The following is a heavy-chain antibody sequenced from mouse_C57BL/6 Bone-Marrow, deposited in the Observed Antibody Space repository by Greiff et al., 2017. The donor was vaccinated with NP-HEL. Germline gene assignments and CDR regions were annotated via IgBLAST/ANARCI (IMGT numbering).Heavy chain of an antibody. CDR3: AREGGYYGSPFAY. D-gene: IGHD1-1*01. V-gene: IGHV3-6*01. CDR2: ISYDGSN. J-gene: IGHJ3*01. CDR1: GYSIISGYY. Sequence: DVKLVESGPGLVKPSQSLSLTCSVTGYSIISGYYWYWIRQFPGNKLEWMAYISYDGSNNYNPSLKNRISITRDISKNQFFLKLTSVTTEDTATYYCAREGGYYGSPFAYWGQGTLVTVSA.